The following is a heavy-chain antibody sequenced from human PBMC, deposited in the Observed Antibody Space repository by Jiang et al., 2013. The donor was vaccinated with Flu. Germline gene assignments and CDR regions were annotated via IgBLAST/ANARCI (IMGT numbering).Heavy chain of an antibody. CDR2: INPSSGST. D-gene: IGHD3-10*01. CDR1: GYTFTSYY. CDR3: ARVRKVSGSQYYYYGMDV. J-gene: IGHJ6*02. V-gene: IGHV1-46*01. Sequence: SGAEVKKPGASVKVSCKASGYTFTSYYMHWVRQAPGQGLEWMGIINPSSGSTSYAQKFQGRVTMTRDTSTSTIYVELSSLRSEDTAVYFCARVRKVSGSQYYYYGMDVWGQGTTVTVSS.